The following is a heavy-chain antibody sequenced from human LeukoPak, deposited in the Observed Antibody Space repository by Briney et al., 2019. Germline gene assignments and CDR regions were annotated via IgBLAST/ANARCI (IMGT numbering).Heavy chain of an antibody. D-gene: IGHD1-26*01. Sequence: AGGSLRLSCAASGFTFSSYSMNWVRQAPGKGLEWVSSISNSSSYIYYADSVKGRFTISRDNAKNSLYLQMNSLRDDDMALYYCARGNSGSYSQDWFDPWGQGTLVTVSS. CDR3: ARGNSGSYSQDWFDP. V-gene: IGHV3-21*04. J-gene: IGHJ5*02. CDR2: ISNSSSYI. CDR1: GFTFSSYS.